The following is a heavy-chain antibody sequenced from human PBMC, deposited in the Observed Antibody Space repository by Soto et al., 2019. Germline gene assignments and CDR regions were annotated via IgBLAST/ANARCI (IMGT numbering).Heavy chain of an antibody. J-gene: IGHJ6*03. Sequence: QAYLEQSGAEVKKPGASVKFSCKASGYSRTDNGITWVRQASGQELEYVGWISPDSGKTDHAQKFQGRVTMTRDTSTNTVYMELSSLRSDNTAVYYCARVYGHYYYYLDVWGKGTTVTFSS. D-gene: IGHD2-8*01. V-gene: IGHV1-8*01. CDR2: ISPDSGKT. CDR1: GYSRTDNG. CDR3: ARVYGHYYYYLDV.